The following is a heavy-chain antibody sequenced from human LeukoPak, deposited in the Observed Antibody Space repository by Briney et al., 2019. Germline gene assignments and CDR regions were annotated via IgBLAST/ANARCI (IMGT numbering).Heavy chain of an antibody. J-gene: IGHJ4*02. CDR1: GVSFSGYY. V-gene: IGHV4-34*01. Sequence: KPSETLSLTCAVYGVSFSGYYWSWIRQPPGKGLEWIGEINHSGSTNYNPSLKSRVTISVDTSKNQFSLKLSSVTAADTAVYYCRSSTSWFFDYWGQGTLVTVSS. CDR2: INHSGST. CDR3: RSSTSWFFDY. D-gene: IGHD2-2*01.